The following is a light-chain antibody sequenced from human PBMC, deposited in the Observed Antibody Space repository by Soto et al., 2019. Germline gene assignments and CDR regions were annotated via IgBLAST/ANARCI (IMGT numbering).Light chain of an antibody. V-gene: IGKV1-5*03. CDR2: KAS. CDR1: QTTSSW. Sequence: DNIMSPFPSAMLGSVGDKVAILCWASQTTSSWLAWYQQKPGKAPKLLIYKASTLKSGVSYRFSGSGSGTEFTLTISSLQPDDFATYYCQHYNSYSEAFGQGTRLEIK. J-gene: IGKJ5*01. CDR3: QHYNSYSEA.